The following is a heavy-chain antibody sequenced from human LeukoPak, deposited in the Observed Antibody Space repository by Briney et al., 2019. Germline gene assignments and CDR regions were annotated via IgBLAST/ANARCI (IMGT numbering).Heavy chain of an antibody. CDR2: ISSSSSYI. J-gene: IGHJ4*02. CDR3: AKDADDYGDFYYFDY. CDR1: GFTFSSYS. V-gene: IGHV3-21*04. D-gene: IGHD4-17*01. Sequence: SGGSLRLSCAASGFTFSSYSMNWVRQAPGKGLEWVSSISSSSSYIYYADSVKGRFTISRDNSKNTLYLQMNSLRAEDTALYYCAKDADDYGDFYYFDYWGQGTLVTVSS.